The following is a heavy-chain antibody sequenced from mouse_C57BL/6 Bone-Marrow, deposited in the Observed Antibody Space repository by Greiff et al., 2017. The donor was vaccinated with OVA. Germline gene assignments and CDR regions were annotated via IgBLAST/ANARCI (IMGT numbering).Heavy chain of an antibody. CDR2: ISSGGSYT. D-gene: IGHD3-3*01. CDR1: GFTFSSYG. V-gene: IGHV5-6*01. CDR3: ARGDYDAMDY. Sequence: EVHLVESGGDLVKPGGSLKLSCAASGFTFSSYGMSWVRQTPDKRLEWVATISSGGSYTYYPDSVKGRFTISRDNAKNTLYLQMSSLKSEDTAMYYCARGDYDAMDYWGQGTSVTVSS. J-gene: IGHJ4*01.